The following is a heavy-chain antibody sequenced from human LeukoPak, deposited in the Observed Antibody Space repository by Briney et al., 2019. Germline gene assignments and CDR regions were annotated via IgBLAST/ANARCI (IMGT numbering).Heavy chain of an antibody. CDR3: ARGERTYYDFWSGYYSWFDP. J-gene: IGHJ5*02. CDR1: GGSISSDGYY. D-gene: IGHD3-3*01. V-gene: IGHV4-31*03. CDR2: IYYSGST. Sequence: SETLSLTCSVSGGSISSDGYYWSWIRQLPGKGLEWIGYIYYSGSTYYNPSLKSRVTISVDTSKNQFSLKLSSVTAADTAVYYCARGERTYYDFWSGYYSWFDPWGQGTLVTVSS.